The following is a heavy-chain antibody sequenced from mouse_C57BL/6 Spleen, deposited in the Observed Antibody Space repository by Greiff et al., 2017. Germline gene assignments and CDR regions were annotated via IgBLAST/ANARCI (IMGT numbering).Heavy chain of an antibody. CDR2: VYPYNGGT. V-gene: IGHV1-36*01. Sequence: EVQLQQSGPVLVKPGPSVKISCKASGFTFTDYYMHWVKQSHGKSLEWIGLVYPYNGGTSYNQKFKGKATLTVDTSSSTAYMELNSLTSEDSAVYYGARYDGYYPYYYAMDYWGQGTSVTVSS. CDR3: ARYDGYYPYYYAMDY. J-gene: IGHJ4*01. CDR1: GFTFTDYY. D-gene: IGHD2-3*01.